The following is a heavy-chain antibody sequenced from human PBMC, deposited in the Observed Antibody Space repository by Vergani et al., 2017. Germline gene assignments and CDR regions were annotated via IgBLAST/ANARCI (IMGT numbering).Heavy chain of an antibody. CDR3: AGVGKFYGDYQKPFDY. CDR2: IIPIFGTA. V-gene: IGHV1-69*12. D-gene: IGHD4-17*01. J-gene: IGHJ4*02. Sequence: QVQLVQSGAEVKKPGSSVKVSCKASGGTFSSYAISWVRQAPGQGLEWMGGIIPIFGTANYAQKFQGRVTITADESTSTAYMELSSLSSMDTAGYYCAGVGKFYGDYQKPFDYWGQGTLVTVSS. CDR1: GGTFSSYA.